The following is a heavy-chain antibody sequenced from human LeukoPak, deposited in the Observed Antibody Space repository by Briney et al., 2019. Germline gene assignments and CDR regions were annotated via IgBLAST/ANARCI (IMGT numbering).Heavy chain of an antibody. V-gene: IGHV3-23*01. CDR2: ISGSGGST. D-gene: IGHD6-19*01. CDR3: AKDIGEQWLVLHDYYYGMDV. Sequence: GGSLRLSCAASGFTFSSYSMSWVRQAPGKGLEWVSAISGSGGSTYYADSVKGRFTISRDNSKNTLYLQMNSLRAEDTAVYYCAKDIGEQWLVLHDYYYGMDVWGQGTTVTVSS. CDR1: GFTFSSYS. J-gene: IGHJ6*02.